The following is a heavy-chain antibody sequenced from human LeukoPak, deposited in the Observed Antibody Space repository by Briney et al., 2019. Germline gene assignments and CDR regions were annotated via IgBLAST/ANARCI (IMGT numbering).Heavy chain of an antibody. J-gene: IGHJ1*01. D-gene: IGHD6-19*01. CDR3: TRGSSGWYVSQH. V-gene: IGHV3-49*04. Sequence: GRSLRLSCTASGFTFDDYAMSWVRQAPGKGLEWVGFIRSKAYGGTTEYAASVKGRFTISRDDSKSIAYLQMNSLKTEDTAVYYCTRGSSGWYVSQHWGQGTLVTVSS. CDR1: GFTFDDYA. CDR2: IRSKAYGGTT.